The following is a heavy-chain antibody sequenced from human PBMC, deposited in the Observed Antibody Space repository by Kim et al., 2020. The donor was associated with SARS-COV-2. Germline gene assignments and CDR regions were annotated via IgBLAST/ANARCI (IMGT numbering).Heavy chain of an antibody. CDR2: IYYSGST. J-gene: IGHJ3*02. Sequence: SETLSLTCTVSGGSVSSGSYYWSWIRQPPGKGLEWIGYIYYSGSTNYNPSLKSRVTISVDTSKNQFSLKLCSVTAADTAVYHCASSGYDPREDALGIWG. V-gene: IGHV4-61*01. D-gene: IGHD5-12*01. CDR3: ASSGYDPREDALGI. CDR1: GGSVSSGSYY.